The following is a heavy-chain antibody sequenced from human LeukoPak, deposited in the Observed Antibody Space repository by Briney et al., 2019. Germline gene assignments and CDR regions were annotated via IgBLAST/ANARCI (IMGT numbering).Heavy chain of an antibody. Sequence: PGGSLRLSCAASGFTFSSYGMSWVRQAPGKGLEWVSAISGSGGSTYYADSVKGRFTISRDNSKNTLYLQMSSLRAEDTAVYYCAKDQYSSGWYYFDYWGQGTLVTVSS. CDR2: ISGSGGST. V-gene: IGHV3-23*01. D-gene: IGHD6-19*01. CDR1: GFTFSSYG. J-gene: IGHJ4*02. CDR3: AKDQYSSGWYYFDY.